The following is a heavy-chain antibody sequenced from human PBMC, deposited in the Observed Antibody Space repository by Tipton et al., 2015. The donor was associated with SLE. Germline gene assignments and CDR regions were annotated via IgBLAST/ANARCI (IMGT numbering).Heavy chain of an antibody. J-gene: IGHJ4*02. D-gene: IGHD3-10*01. CDR2: LIHSGST. CDR1: GGSFSGYY. V-gene: IGHV4-34*12. Sequence: TLSLTCSVYGGSFSGYYWTWIRQPPGKGLEWIGELIHSGSTYYNPSLKSRVTMSVDTSKNQFSLKLSSVTAADTAVYYCVRMGVIMSAPIDYWGQGTLVTVSS. CDR3: VRMGVIMSAPIDY.